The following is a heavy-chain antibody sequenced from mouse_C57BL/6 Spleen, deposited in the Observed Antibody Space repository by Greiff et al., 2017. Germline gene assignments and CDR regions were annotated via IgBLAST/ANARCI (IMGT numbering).Heavy chain of an antibody. D-gene: IGHD1-1*01. V-gene: IGHV1-4*01. CDR1: GYTFTSYT. CDR3: ARDSYGSSPSYWYFDV. Sequence: QVQLQQSGAELARPGASVKMSCKASGYTFTSYTMHWVKQRPGQGLEWIGYINPSSGYTKYNQKFKDKATLTADKSSSTAYMQLSSLTSEDSAVYYCARDSYGSSPSYWYFDVWGTGTTVTVSS. J-gene: IGHJ1*03. CDR2: INPSSGYT.